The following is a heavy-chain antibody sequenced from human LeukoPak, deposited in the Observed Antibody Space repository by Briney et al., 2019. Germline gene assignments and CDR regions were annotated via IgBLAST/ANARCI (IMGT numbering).Heavy chain of an antibody. Sequence: PSETLSLTCAVYGGSFSGYYWSWIRQPPGKGLEWIGEINHSGSTNYNPSLKSRVTISVGTSKNQFSLKLSSVTAADTAVYYCARGYDFWSGYDGGLMDVWGQGTTVTVSS. CDR2: INHSGST. CDR3: ARGYDFWSGYDGGLMDV. V-gene: IGHV4-34*01. CDR1: GGSFSGYY. J-gene: IGHJ6*02. D-gene: IGHD3-3*01.